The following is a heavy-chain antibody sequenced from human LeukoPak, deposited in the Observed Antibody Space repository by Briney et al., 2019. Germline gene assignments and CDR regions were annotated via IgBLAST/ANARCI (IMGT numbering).Heavy chain of an antibody. J-gene: IGHJ4*02. CDR2: IYYSGST. CDR3: ARGGATGFDY. Sequence: SETLSLTCTVSGGSISSYYWSWIRQPPGKGLEWVGYIYYSGSTNYNPSRKSRVNISVDQYKNQFSLKLSSVTAADTAVYYCARGGATGFDYWGQGTLVTVSS. CDR1: GGSISSYY. D-gene: IGHD1-26*01. V-gene: IGHV4-59*01.